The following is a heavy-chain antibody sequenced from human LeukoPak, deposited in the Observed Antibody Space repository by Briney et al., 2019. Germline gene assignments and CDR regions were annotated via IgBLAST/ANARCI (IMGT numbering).Heavy chain of an antibody. J-gene: IGHJ6*03. CDR1: GGSISSYY. D-gene: IGHD5-24*01. CDR3: ARIGEMATRYYYYYMDV. CDR2: IYYSGST. V-gene: IGHV4-59*01. Sequence: SETLSLTCTVSGGSISSYYWSWLRQPRGKGLEWVGYIYYSGSTNYNPSLKSRVTISVDTSKNQFSLKLSSVTAADTAVYYCARIGEMATRYYYYYMDVWGKGTTVTVSS.